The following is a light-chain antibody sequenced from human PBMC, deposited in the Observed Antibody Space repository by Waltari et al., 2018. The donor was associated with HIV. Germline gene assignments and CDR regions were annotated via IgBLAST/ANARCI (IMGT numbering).Light chain of an antibody. V-gene: IGLV1-36*01. Sequence: QSVLPQPPSVSEAPRQRVTISCSGSSSTIGNNAVNWYQQLPGKAPKLLIYYNDLLSSGVSDRFSGSKSGTSASLAISGLQSEDEADYYCAAWDDSLHGVVFGGGTKLTVL. CDR1: SSTIGNNA. CDR2: YND. J-gene: IGLJ3*02. CDR3: AAWDDSLHGVV.